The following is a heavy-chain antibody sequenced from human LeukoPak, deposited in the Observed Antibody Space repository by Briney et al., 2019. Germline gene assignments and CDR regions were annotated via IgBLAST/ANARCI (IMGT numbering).Heavy chain of an antibody. CDR3: ARDSVDTAMPILDY. Sequence: GGSLRLSCAASGFTFSSYGMHWVRQAPGKGLEWVAVIWYDGSNKYYADSVKGRFTISRDNSKNTLYLQMNSLRAEDTAVYHCARDSVDTAMPILDYWGQGTLVTVSS. CDR2: IWYDGSNK. V-gene: IGHV3-33*01. J-gene: IGHJ4*02. D-gene: IGHD5-18*01. CDR1: GFTFSSYG.